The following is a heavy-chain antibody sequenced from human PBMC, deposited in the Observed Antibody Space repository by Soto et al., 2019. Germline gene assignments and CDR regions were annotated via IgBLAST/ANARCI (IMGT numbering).Heavy chain of an antibody. J-gene: IGHJ4*02. D-gene: IGHD2-2*01. CDR1: GGSISSGGYY. CDR2: IYYSGST. CDR3: ARLQGYCSSTSCSLHYFDY. Sequence: SETLSLTCTVSGGSISSGGYYWSWIRQHPGKGLEWIGYIYYSGSTYYNPSLKSRVTISVDTSKNQFSLKLSSVTAADTAVYYCARLQGYCSSTSCSLHYFDYWGQGTLVTVSS. V-gene: IGHV4-31*03.